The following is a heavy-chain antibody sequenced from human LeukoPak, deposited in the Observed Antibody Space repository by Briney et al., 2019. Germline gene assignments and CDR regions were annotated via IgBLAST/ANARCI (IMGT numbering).Heavy chain of an antibody. CDR3: ARGPYSYDSSGAFDI. CDR1: GGSFSGYY. V-gene: IGHV4-59*08. D-gene: IGHD3-22*01. J-gene: IGHJ3*02. Sequence: SETLSLTCAVYGGSFSGYYWSWIRQPPGKGLEWIGYISYSGSTNYNPSLKSRVTVSVDTSKNQFSLKLSSVTAADTAVYFCARGPYSYDSSGAFDIWGQGTMVTVSS. CDR2: ISYSGST.